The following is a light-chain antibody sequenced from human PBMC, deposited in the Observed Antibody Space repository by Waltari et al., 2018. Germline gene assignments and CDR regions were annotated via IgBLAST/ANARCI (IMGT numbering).Light chain of an antibody. CDR2: DVS. Sequence: QSALTQPDSVSGSPGQSVTIFCTGTSNEVGGYNSVSWYQEHPGQAPRVIIYDVSDRPSGVSDRFAGSNSGNTASLTLSGLQSEDAADYYCSSQSSNNVVLFGGGTKLPVL. CDR3: SSQSSNNVVL. J-gene: IGLJ2*01. V-gene: IGLV2-14*01. CDR1: SNEVGGYNS.